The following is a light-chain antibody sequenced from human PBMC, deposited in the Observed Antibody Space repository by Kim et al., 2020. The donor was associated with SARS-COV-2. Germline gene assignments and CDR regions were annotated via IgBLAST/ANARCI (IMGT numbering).Light chain of an antibody. V-gene: IGKV1-5*03. Sequence: LSASVGDGITITCRVSESLDTWLAWYQQKPGNPPTLLIYKASSLEATVPSRFRGSGSGTEFTLTINSLEPDDFAIYFCHQYNSLSSFGQGTKLEI. J-gene: IGKJ2*03. CDR1: ESLDTW. CDR2: KAS. CDR3: HQYNSLSS.